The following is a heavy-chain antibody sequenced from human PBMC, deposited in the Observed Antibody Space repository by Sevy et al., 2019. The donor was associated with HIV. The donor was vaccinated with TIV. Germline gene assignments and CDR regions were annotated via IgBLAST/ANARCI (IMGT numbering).Heavy chain of an antibody. CDR3: AKDFAMITFGGVIGPFDY. D-gene: IGHD3-16*02. Sequence: GGSLRLSCAASGFTFSSYAMSWVRQAPGKGLEWVSAISGSGGSTYYADSAKGRFTISRDNSKNTLYLQMNSLRAEDTAVYYCAKDFAMITFGGVIGPFDYWGQGTLVTVSS. CDR2: ISGSGGST. CDR1: GFTFSSYA. V-gene: IGHV3-23*01. J-gene: IGHJ4*02.